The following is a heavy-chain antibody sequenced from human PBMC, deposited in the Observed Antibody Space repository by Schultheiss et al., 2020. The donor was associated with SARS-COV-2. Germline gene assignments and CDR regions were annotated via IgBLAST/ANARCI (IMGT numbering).Heavy chain of an antibody. D-gene: IGHD3-22*01. J-gene: IGHJ3*02. CDR3: ARGGPVVVITAIIDAFDI. Sequence: SETLSLTCTVSGGSISSSSYYWGWIRQPAGKGLEWIGRIYTSGSTNYNPSLKSRVTISVDTSKNQFSLKLSSVTAADTAIYYCARGGPVVVITAIIDAFDIWGQGTMGTIS. CDR1: GGSISSSSYY. CDR2: IYTSGST. V-gene: IGHV4-61*02.